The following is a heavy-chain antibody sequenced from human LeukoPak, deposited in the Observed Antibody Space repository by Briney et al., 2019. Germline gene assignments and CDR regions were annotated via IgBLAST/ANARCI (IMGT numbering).Heavy chain of an antibody. V-gene: IGHV3-23*01. J-gene: IGHJ4*02. CDR3: ARDHPNRGIVPAYIDY. CDR1: GFTFSSYA. CDR2: ISGSGGST. Sequence: GGSLRLSCAASGFTFSSYAMSWVRQAPGKGLEWVSAISGSGGSTYYADSVKGRFTISRDNSKNTLYLQMNSLRAEDTAVYYCARDHPNRGIVPAYIDYWGQGTLVTVSS. D-gene: IGHD1-26*01.